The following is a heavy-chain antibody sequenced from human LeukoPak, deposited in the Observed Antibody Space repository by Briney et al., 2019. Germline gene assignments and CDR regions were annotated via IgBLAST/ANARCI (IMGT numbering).Heavy chain of an antibody. CDR2: IYYSGST. Sequence: PSETLSLTCTVSGGSISSYYWSWIRQPPGKGLEWIGYIYYSGSTNYNPSLKSRVTISVDTSKNQFSLKLSSVTVADTAVYYCARYSYDDAFDIWGQGTMVTVSS. CDR3: ARYSYDDAFDI. D-gene: IGHD5-18*01. V-gene: IGHV4-59*01. CDR1: GGSISSYY. J-gene: IGHJ3*02.